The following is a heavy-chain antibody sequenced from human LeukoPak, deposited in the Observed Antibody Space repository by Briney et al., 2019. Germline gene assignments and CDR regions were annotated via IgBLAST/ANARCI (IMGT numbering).Heavy chain of an antibody. J-gene: IGHJ4*02. Sequence: GGSLRLSCAASGFTFSSYSMNWVRQAPGKGLEWVSSISSSSSYIYYADSVKGRFTISRDNAKNSLYLQMNSLRAEDTAVYYCAKDGRGATAYHFDYWGQGTLVTVSS. D-gene: IGHD1-1*01. CDR2: ISSSSSYI. V-gene: IGHV3-21*01. CDR1: GFTFSSYS. CDR3: AKDGRGATAYHFDY.